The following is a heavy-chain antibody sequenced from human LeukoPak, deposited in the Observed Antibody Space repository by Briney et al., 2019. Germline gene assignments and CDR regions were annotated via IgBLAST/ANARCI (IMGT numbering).Heavy chain of an antibody. J-gene: IGHJ4*02. CDR3: AKDMSSSSYWGLDY. CDR2: ISWNSGSI. Sequence: GGSLRLSCAASGFTFDDYAMHWVRQAPGKGLEWVSGISWNSGSIGYADSVKGRFTISRDNAKNSLYLQMNSLRAEDTALYYCAKDMSSSSYWGLDYWGQGTLVTVSS. CDR1: GFTFDDYA. D-gene: IGHD6-13*01. V-gene: IGHV3-9*01.